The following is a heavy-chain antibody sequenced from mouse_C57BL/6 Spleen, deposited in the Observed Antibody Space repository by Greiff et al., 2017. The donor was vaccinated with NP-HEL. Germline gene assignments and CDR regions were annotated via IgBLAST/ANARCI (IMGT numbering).Heavy chain of an antibody. Sequence: QVQLKHSGAELVMPGASVKLSCKASGYTFTSYWMHWVKQRPGQGLEWIGEIDPSDSYTNYNQKFKGKSTLTVDKSSSTAYMQLSSLTSEDSAVYYCARGYDGSSSFAYWGQGTLVTVSA. D-gene: IGHD1-1*01. V-gene: IGHV1-69*01. CDR3: ARGYDGSSSFAY. CDR1: GYTFTSYW. CDR2: IDPSDSYT. J-gene: IGHJ3*01.